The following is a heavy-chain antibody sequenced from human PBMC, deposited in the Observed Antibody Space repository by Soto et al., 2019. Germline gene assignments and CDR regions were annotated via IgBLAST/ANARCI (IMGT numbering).Heavy chain of an antibody. V-gene: IGHV3-30-3*01. D-gene: IGHD2-2*01. Sequence: QVQLVESGGGVVQPGRSLRLSCAASGFIFSSYAMNWVRQAPGKGLEWVALISYDGNNKYYTDSVKGRFTISRDNSKSALYLQMNSLRSEDTAVYYCAKCSSTSCHLGSDYWGQGTLVTVSS. CDR3: AKCSSTSCHLGSDY. CDR1: GFIFSSYA. J-gene: IGHJ4*02. CDR2: ISYDGNNK.